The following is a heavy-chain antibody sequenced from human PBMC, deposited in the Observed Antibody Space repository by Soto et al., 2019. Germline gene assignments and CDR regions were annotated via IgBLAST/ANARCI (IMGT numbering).Heavy chain of an antibody. D-gene: IGHD1-26*01. V-gene: IGHV4-4*02. J-gene: IGHJ4*02. CDR1: GDPISSSHW. CDR2: IYHSGSI. Sequence: PSETLSLTCAVSGDPISSSHWWSWARQTPGKGLEWIGEIYHSGSINYNPSLKSRVIISADRSKNQFSLRLSSVTAADTAVYYCATSQLGEYFDYWGQGTLVTVSS. CDR3: ATSQLGEYFDY.